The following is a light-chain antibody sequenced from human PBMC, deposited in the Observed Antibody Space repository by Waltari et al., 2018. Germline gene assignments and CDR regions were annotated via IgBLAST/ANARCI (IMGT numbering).Light chain of an antibody. CDR1: QRISKY. J-gene: IGKJ1*01. V-gene: IGKV3-20*01. CDR3: QKYGTLPAT. Sequence: EIMLTKSPGTLSLSPGERATLSCRASQRISKYLAWYQQKPGQAPRLLIYDAASRATGFPDRFGGSGSGTDFSLTISRLGPKDSAVYYCQKYGTLPATFGQGTKVEIK. CDR2: DAA.